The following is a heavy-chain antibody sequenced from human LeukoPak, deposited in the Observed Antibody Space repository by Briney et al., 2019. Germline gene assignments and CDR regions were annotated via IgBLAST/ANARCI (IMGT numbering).Heavy chain of an antibody. J-gene: IGHJ4*02. V-gene: IGHV4-34*01. D-gene: IGHD6-19*01. CDR2: INHSGST. Sequence: SETLSLTCAVYGGSFSGYYWSWIRQPPGKGLEWIGEINHSGSTNYNPSLKSRVTISVDTSKNQFSLKLSSVTAADTAVYYCARRRIAVAGRVFDYWGQGTLVTVSS. CDR3: ARRRIAVAGRVFDY. CDR1: GGSFSGYY.